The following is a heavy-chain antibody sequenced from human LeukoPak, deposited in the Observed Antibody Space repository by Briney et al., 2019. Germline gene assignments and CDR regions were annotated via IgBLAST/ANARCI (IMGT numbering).Heavy chain of an antibody. V-gene: IGHV1-2*02. CDR1: GYTFTGYY. CDR3: ARGPRDYYDSSGYYPPGPVDY. D-gene: IGHD3-22*01. Sequence: ASVKVSCKASGYTFTGYYMHWVRQAPGQGLEWMGWINPNSGGTNYAQKFQGRVTMTRDTSISTAYMELSRLRSDDTAVYYCARGPRDYYDSSGYYPPGPVDYWGQGTLVTVSS. CDR2: INPNSGGT. J-gene: IGHJ4*02.